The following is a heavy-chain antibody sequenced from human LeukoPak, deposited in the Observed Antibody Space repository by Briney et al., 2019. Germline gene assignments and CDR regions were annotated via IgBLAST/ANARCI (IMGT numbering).Heavy chain of an antibody. CDR1: GFTFSKYV. Sequence: GGSLRLSCSASGFTFSKYVMTWVRQAPGKGLEWVSAISGSGGSTYYADSVQGRFTLSRDNSKNTLYLQMNSLRAEDTAVYYCATESYGGAWGQGTLVTVSS. D-gene: IGHD1-26*01. CDR3: ATESYGGA. V-gene: IGHV3-23*01. J-gene: IGHJ4*02. CDR2: ISGSGGST.